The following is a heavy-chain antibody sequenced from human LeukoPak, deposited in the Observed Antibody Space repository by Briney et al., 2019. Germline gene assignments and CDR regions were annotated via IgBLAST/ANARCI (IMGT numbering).Heavy chain of an antibody. CDR1: GFIFSSYR. D-gene: IGHD3-22*01. V-gene: IGHV3-48*01. CDR3: ARVPYYYDSSGYYVDY. Sequence: PGGSLRLSCVGSGFIFSSYRMNWVRQAPGKGLEWISYISNSSTTIYYADSVKGRFTISRDDAKNSLYLQMNSLRAEDTAVYYCARVPYYYDSSGYYVDYWGQGTLVTVSS. CDR2: ISNSSTTI. J-gene: IGHJ4*02.